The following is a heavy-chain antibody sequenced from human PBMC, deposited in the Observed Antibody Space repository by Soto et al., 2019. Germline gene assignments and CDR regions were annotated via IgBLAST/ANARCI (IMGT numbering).Heavy chain of an antibody. Sequence: PAETLSLTCTVSGGSISSSSYYWGWIRQPPGKGLVWIGSIYYSGSTYYNPALKSRVTISVDTSKNQFSLKLSSVTAADTAVYYCARRRTAMGPGHFDYWGQGTLVTVSS. CDR2: IYYSGST. J-gene: IGHJ4*02. CDR3: ARRRTAMGPGHFDY. CDR1: GGSISSSSYY. V-gene: IGHV4-39*01. D-gene: IGHD5-18*01.